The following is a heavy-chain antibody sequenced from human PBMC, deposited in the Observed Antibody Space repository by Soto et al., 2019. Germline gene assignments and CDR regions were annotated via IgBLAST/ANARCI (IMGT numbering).Heavy chain of an antibody. Sequence: EVQLLESGGGLVQPGGSLRLSCAASGFTFSSYAMSWVRQAPGKGLEWVSAISGSGGSTYYADSVKGRFTISRDNSKNTLYLQMNSLRAEDTAVYYCAKSGVAVAGTGWYYFDYWGQGTLVTVSS. CDR3: AKSGVAVAGTGWYYFDY. J-gene: IGHJ4*02. D-gene: IGHD6-19*01. V-gene: IGHV3-23*01. CDR1: GFTFSSYA. CDR2: ISGSGGST.